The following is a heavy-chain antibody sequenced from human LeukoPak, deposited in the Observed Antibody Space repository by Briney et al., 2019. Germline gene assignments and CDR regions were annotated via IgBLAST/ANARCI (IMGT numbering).Heavy chain of an antibody. CDR1: GFTFSSYS. Sequence: GGSLRLSCAASGFTFSSYSMNWVRQAPGKGLEWVSYISSSSTIYYADSVKGRFTISRDNAKNSLYLQMNSLRDEDTAVYYCARDPGLDYWGQGTLVTVSS. CDR3: ARDPGLDY. V-gene: IGHV3-48*02. CDR2: ISSSSTI. J-gene: IGHJ4*02.